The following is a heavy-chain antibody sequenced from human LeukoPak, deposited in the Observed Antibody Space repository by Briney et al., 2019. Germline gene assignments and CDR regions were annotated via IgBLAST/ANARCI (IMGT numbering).Heavy chain of an antibody. J-gene: IGHJ4*02. CDR1: GFTVSSNY. V-gene: IGHV3-53*01. D-gene: IGHD3-10*01. CDR3: ARDLTVGGFGELGY. Sequence: GGSLRLPCAASGFTVSSNYMNWVRQAPGKGLEWVSVIYSGGSTYYADSVKGRFTISRDNSKNTLYLQMNSLRVEDTAVYYCARDLTVGGFGELGYWGQGTLVTVSS. CDR2: IYSGGST.